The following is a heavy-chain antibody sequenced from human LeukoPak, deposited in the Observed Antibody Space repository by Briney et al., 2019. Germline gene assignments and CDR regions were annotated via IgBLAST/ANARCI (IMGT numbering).Heavy chain of an antibody. CDR3: ARDPIGYGGNSGVSGANRKNWYFDL. Sequence: GGSLRLSCAASGFTFSSYSMNWVRQAPGKGLEWVSCISSSTNTIYYADSVKGRFTISRDNAKNSLYLQMNTLRDEDTAVYYCARDPIGYGGNSGVSGANRKNWYFDLWGRGTLVTVSS. V-gene: IGHV3-48*02. CDR1: GFTFSSYS. D-gene: IGHD4-23*01. J-gene: IGHJ2*01. CDR2: ISSSTNTI.